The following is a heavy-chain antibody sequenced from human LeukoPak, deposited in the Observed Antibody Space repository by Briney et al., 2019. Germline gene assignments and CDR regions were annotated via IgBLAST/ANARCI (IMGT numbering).Heavy chain of an antibody. V-gene: IGHV4-39*01. J-gene: IGHJ3*02. Sequence: SETLSLTCTVSGGSISSSSYYWGWIRQPPGKGLEWIGSIYYSGSTYYNPSLKSRVTISVDTSKNQFSLKLSSVTAADAAVYYCARQFAGAHAFDIWGQGTMVTVSS. CDR3: ARQFAGAHAFDI. CDR2: IYYSGST. D-gene: IGHD7-27*01. CDR1: GGSISSSSYY.